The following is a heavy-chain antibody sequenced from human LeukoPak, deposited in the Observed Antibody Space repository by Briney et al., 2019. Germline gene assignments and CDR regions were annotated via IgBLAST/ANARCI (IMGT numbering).Heavy chain of an antibody. V-gene: IGHV4-34*01. J-gene: IGHJ2*01. CDR2: ISHSGST. Sequence: PSETLSLTCTVSGGSISSYYCSWIRQPPGKGLEWIGEISHSGSTNYSPSLKSRVTISVDTSKNQFSLNLSSVTAADTAVYYCARALVRDTMVWYFDLWGRGTLVTVSS. CDR1: GGSISSYY. CDR3: ARALVRDTMVWYFDL. D-gene: IGHD3-10*01.